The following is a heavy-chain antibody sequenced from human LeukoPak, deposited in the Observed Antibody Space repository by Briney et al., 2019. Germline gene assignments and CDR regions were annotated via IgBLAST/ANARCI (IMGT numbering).Heavy chain of an antibody. CDR3: ARERSYYYDSSGYSGGDY. Sequence: PSVNLSCKAAGSTFTSYDNSWARQRPGPGLELMGFTSTYNDNTNYVQKFQGRVTMTTDISTSTAYMELRSLRSDDTAVYYCARERSYYYDSSGYSGGDYWGQGTLVTVSS. V-gene: IGHV1-18*01. CDR2: TSTYNDNT. J-gene: IGHJ4*02. CDR1: GSTFTSYD. D-gene: IGHD3-22*01.